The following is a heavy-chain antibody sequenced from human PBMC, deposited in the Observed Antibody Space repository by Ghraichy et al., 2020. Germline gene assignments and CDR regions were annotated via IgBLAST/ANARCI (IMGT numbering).Heavy chain of an antibody. V-gene: IGHV1-18*04. CDR3: ARGINYFDP. CDR1: GYAFTNYG. Sequence: ASVKVSCRASGYAFTNYGITWVRQAPGQGLEWMGWITTRNGNTQSAQRLQGRVTMTTDISTNTVYMELRSLRFDDTAVYYCARGINYFDPWGQGTLVTVSS. CDR2: ITTRNGNT. J-gene: IGHJ5*02. D-gene: IGHD1-7*01.